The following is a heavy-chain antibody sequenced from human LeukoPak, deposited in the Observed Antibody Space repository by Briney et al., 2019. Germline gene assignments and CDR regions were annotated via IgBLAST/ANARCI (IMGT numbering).Heavy chain of an antibody. V-gene: IGHV3-64*01. D-gene: IGHD2-21*02. Sequence: GGSLRLSCAASGFTFSDYGMHWVRQAPGKGLEYVSAISSNGGSTYYANSVKGRFTISRDNSKNTLYLQMGSLRAEDMAVYYCARAAYCGGDCYSDYWGQGTLVTVSS. CDR1: GFTFSDYG. J-gene: IGHJ4*02. CDR3: ARAAYCGGDCYSDY. CDR2: ISSNGGST.